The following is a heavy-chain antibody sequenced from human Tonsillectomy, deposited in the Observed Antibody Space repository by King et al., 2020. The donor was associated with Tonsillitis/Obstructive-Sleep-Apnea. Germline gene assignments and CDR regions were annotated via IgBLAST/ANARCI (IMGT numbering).Heavy chain of an antibody. J-gene: IGHJ3*02. CDR3: ARAYDYNNYGTFDI. Sequence: VQLVQSGGGLVQPGGSLRLSCAASGFTFSSYVMHWVRQAPGKGLEYVSAISGNGYITSYANSVKGRFTISRDNSKNTLYLQMCSLRAEDMAVYYCARAYDYNNYGTFDIWGQGTMVTVSS. CDR1: GFTFSSYV. V-gene: IGHV3-64*01. D-gene: IGHD4-11*01. CDR2: ISGNGYIT.